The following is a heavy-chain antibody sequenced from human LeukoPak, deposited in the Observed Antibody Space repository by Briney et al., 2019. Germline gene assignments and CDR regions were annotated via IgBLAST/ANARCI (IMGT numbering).Heavy chain of an antibody. CDR3: AMGFPYANPQPAY. CDR2: IYYDGST. J-gene: IGHJ4*02. CDR1: GGSINTYY. D-gene: IGHD1-14*01. V-gene: IGHV4-59*01. Sequence: PSETLSLTCTVSGGSINTYYWSWIRQPPGEGLEWIGYIYYDGSTNYNPSLKSRVTISVDTSKNQLSLKLSSVTAADTAVYYCAMGFPYANPQPAYWGQGTLVTVSS.